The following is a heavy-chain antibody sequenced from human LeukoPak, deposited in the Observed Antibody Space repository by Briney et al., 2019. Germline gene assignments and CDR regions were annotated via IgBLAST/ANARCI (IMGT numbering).Heavy chain of an antibody. Sequence: SETLSLTCTVSGGSISSSSYYWGWIRQPPGKGLEWIGGIYSSGSTYYNPSLKSRVTISVDTSKNQFSLKLSSVTAADTAVYYCASIVVADFGYWGQGTLVTVSS. D-gene: IGHD6-19*01. CDR1: GGSISSSSYY. J-gene: IGHJ4*02. CDR2: IYSSGST. CDR3: ASIVVADFGY. V-gene: IGHV4-39*01.